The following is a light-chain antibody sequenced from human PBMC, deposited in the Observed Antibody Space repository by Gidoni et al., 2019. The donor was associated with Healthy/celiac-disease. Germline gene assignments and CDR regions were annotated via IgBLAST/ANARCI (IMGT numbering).Light chain of an antibody. CDR1: QSVSSY. CDR3: QQRSNWPLT. Sequence: ILFTQSPATLSLSPGERATLSCRASQSVSSYLAWYQQKPGQAPRLLIYDASNRATGIPDRFSGSGSGTDFTLTISRLEPEDFEVYYCQQRSNWPLTFGPGNKVEIK. CDR2: DAS. J-gene: IGKJ3*01. V-gene: IGKV3-11*01.